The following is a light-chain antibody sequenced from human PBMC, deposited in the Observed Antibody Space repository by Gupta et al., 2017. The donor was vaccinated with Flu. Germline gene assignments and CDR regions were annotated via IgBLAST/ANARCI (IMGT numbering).Light chain of an antibody. CDR2: QVS. CDR3: MQGAHWPWA. J-gene: IGKJ1*01. Sequence: DVVMTQSPPSLPVSLGQTDSISCRASQGLVYSVGNTYLHWFQQRPGQSPRRLIYQVSYRDSGVPDRFSGSGSGTDFTLKISRVEAEDVGIYFCMQGAHWPWASGQGTTVEIK. V-gene: IGKV2-30*01. CDR1: QGLVYSVGNTY.